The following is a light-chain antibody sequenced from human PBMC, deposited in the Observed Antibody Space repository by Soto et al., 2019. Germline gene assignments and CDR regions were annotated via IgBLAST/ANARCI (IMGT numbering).Light chain of an antibody. CDR1: QSLFYSSNNRSY. CDR3: QQYYSSPLVT. CDR2: WAS. Sequence: DIVMTQSPDSLAVSLGETATINCRSSQSLFYSSNNRSYLAWFQHKSGQPPKMIIFWASTRDAGVPDRFSGSGSGTDFTLTISSLQPEDVAVYYCQQYYSSPLVTFGPGTRVDIK. V-gene: IGKV4-1*01. J-gene: IGKJ3*01.